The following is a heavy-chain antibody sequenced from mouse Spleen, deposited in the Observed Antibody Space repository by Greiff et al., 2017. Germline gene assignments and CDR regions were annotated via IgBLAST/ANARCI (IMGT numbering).Heavy chain of an antibody. CDR2: ISNGGGST. J-gene: IGHJ4*01. CDR1: GFTFSDYY. D-gene: IGHD2-14*01. CDR3: AKVGAYYRYDDAMDY. Sequence: EVMLVESGGGLVQPGGSLKLSCATSGFTFSDYYMYWVRQTPEKRLEWVAYISNGGGSTYYPDTVKGRFTISRDNAKNTLYLQMSRLKSEDTAMYYCAKVGAYYRYDDAMDYWGQGTSVTVSS. V-gene: IGHV5-12*02.